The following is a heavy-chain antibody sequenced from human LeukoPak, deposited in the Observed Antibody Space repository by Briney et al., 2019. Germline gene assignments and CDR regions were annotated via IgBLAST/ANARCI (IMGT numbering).Heavy chain of an antibody. D-gene: IGHD6-13*01. CDR2: INPNSGGT. Sequence: ASVKVSCKASGYTFTGCYMHWVRQAPGQGLEWMGWINPNSGGTNYAQKFQGRVTMTRDTSISTAYMELSRLRSDDTAVYYCARDAGSSWSPNWFDPWGQGTLVTVSS. J-gene: IGHJ5*02. CDR1: GYTFTGCY. CDR3: ARDAGSSWSPNWFDP. V-gene: IGHV1-2*02.